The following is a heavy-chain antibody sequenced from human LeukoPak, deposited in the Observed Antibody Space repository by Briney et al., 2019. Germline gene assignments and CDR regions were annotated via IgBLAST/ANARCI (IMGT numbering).Heavy chain of an antibody. CDR3: ARWGVEGLFDP. Sequence: PSETLSLTCTVSGGSISSSSYYWGWIRQPPGKGLEWIGYIYYSGSTNYNPSLKSRVTISVDTSKNQFSLKLSSVTAADTAVYYCARWGVEGLFDPWGQGTLVTVSS. V-gene: IGHV4-61*05. CDR2: IYYSGST. D-gene: IGHD3-10*01. J-gene: IGHJ5*02. CDR1: GGSISSSSYY.